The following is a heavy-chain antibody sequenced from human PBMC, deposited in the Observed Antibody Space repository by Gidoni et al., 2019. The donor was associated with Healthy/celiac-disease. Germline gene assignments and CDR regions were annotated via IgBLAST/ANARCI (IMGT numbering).Heavy chain of an antibody. V-gene: IGHV4-34*01. CDR3: ARGLLQPLYNWFDP. Sequence: QVQLQQWGAGLVKSSETLSLTCAVYGGSFSGYYWSWIRQPPGKGLEWIGEINHSGSTNYNPSLKSRVTMSVDTSKNQFSLKLTSVTAADTAVYYCARGLLQPLYNWFDPWGQGTLVTVSS. J-gene: IGHJ5*02. D-gene: IGHD2-15*01. CDR1: GGSFSGYY. CDR2: INHSGST.